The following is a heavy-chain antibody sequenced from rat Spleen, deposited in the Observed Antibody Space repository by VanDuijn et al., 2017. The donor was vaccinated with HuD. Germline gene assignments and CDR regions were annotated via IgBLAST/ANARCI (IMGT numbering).Heavy chain of an antibody. Sequence: EVQLVESGGGLVQPGRSLTLSCAASGFTFNNYWMTWIRQAPGKGLEWVASIINTGGSTYYPDSVKGRFTISRDNAKSTLYLQMNSLRSEDTATYYCTRVNTMGHGMEAWGQGASVTVSS. CDR1: GFTFNNYW. V-gene: IGHV5-31*01. J-gene: IGHJ4*01. CDR3: TRVNTMGHGMEA. D-gene: IGHD1-7*01. CDR2: IINTGGST.